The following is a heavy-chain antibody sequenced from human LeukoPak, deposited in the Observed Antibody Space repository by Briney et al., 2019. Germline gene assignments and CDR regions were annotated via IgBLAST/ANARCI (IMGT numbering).Heavy chain of an antibody. CDR1: GGSISSSSYY. CDR2: IYYSGST. D-gene: IGHD1-26*01. V-gene: IGHV4-39*07. CDR3: ARVTRWELTRLDY. J-gene: IGHJ4*02. Sequence: SETLSLTCTVSGGSISSSSYYWGWIRQPPGKGLEWIGSIYYSGSTYYNPSLKSRVTISVDTSKNQFSLKLSSVTAADTAVYYCARVTRWELTRLDYWGQGTLATVSS.